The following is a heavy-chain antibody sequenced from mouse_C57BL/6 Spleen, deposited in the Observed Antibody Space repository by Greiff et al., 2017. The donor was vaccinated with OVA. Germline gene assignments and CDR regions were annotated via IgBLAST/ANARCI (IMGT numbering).Heavy chain of an antibody. J-gene: IGHJ1*03. CDR3: ARVYYGSSDWYFDV. CDR2: ISSGSSTI. V-gene: IGHV5-17*01. Sequence: VQLKQSGGGLVKPGGSLKLSCAASGFTFSDYGMHWVRQAPEKGLEWVAYISSGSSTIYYADTVKGRFTISRDNAKNTLFLQMTSLRSEDTAMYYCARVYYGSSDWYFDVWGTGTTVTVSS. CDR1: GFTFSDYG. D-gene: IGHD1-1*01.